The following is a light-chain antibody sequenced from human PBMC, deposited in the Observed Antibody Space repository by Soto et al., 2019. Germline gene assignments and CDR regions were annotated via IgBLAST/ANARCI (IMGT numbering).Light chain of an antibody. J-gene: IGKJ4*01. V-gene: IGKV2-28*01. CDR3: MQALQTPELT. Sequence: DIVMTQSPLSLPVTPGEPASISCRSSQSLLHSNGYNYLDWYLQKPEQSPQLLIYLGSNRASGVPDRFSGSGSGTDFTLKISRVEAEDVGVYYCMQALQTPELTFGGGTKVEIK. CDR1: QSLLHSNGYNY. CDR2: LGS.